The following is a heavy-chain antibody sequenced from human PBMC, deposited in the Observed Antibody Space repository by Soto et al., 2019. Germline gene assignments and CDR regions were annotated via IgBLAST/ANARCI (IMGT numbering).Heavy chain of an antibody. J-gene: IGHJ4*02. CDR1: GGSVSSGSYY. D-gene: IGHD3-10*01. CDR2: ISDSGST. V-gene: IGHV4-61*01. Sequence: SETLSLTCTVSGGSVSSGSYYWNWIRQPPGKGLEWIGYISDSGSTNYKPSLKSRVTMSVDTSKKQCSLKLSSVTAADTAVYYCARGSGSYFNYWGQGTLVTVS. CDR3: ARGSGSYFNY.